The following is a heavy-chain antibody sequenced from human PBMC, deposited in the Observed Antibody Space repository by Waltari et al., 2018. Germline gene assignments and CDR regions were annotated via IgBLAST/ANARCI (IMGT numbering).Heavy chain of an antibody. CDR1: GGSITTNYT. CDR3: GRIAFGDDGGYFQY. CDR2: MQYRGST. D-gene: IGHD4-17*01. Sequence: QLQLQESGPGLVRPSETLSLTFTVSGGSITTNYTWAWIRQPPGKGLEWMGNMQYRGSTFYNPSLMSRVTISLDTSKNQFSLTLTSVDAADTAVYFCGRIAFGDDGGYFQYWGQGTLVTVSS. V-gene: IGHV4-39*01. J-gene: IGHJ1*01.